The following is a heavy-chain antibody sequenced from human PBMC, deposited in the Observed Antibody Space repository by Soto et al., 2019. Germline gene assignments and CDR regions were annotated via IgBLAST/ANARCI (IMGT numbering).Heavy chain of an antibody. CDR3: ARAPSEPFDYSSSCFDS. V-gene: IGHV1-69*13. Sequence: SVKVSCKASGCPFSSYAISCVRKATGQGLELMGGIIPIFGTAKYAQKFPVRVKITAHEYTSTAYIELSSXGSEDTDVDYCARAPSEPFDYSSSCFDSWAQGTRVTVYS. CDR2: IIPIFGTA. CDR1: GCPFSSYA. J-gene: IGHJ4*02. D-gene: IGHD6-6*01.